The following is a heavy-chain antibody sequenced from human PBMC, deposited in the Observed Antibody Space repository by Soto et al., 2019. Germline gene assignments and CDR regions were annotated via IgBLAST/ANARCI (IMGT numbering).Heavy chain of an antibody. V-gene: IGHV4-31*01. CDR3: ATLLGSHQHYYFGIDV. CDR1: GYSMTSGGYY. D-gene: IGHD2-2*01. CDR2: IYYSGGT. Sequence: QMQLQESGPELVKPSQTLSLICTVSGYSMTSGGYYWRWIRHLPGKGLAWIWYIYYSGGTQFNPSLKSQVSMSVDTSKNQFSMRLSSVTAADTAVYYCATLLGSHQHYYFGIDVWGQGTTVTVSS. J-gene: IGHJ6*02.